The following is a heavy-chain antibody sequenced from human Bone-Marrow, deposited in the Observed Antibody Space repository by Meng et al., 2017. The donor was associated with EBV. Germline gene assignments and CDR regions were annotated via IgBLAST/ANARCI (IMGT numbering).Heavy chain of an antibody. V-gene: IGHV1-69*18. CDR2: SIPDIGTP. J-gene: IGHJ4*02. CDR1: GSVFRDSG. CDR3: ARESGRGYTPDF. D-gene: IGHD3-10*01. Sequence: QVQWDDAGAEGQTPGSLVKVTGNAAGSVFRDSGSRWVRQAPGQGLGWMGRSIPDIGTPDYAPNNQDRVTITEDESTSTAYMELNSLTTEDTAIYYCARESGRGYTPDFWGQGTLVTVSS.